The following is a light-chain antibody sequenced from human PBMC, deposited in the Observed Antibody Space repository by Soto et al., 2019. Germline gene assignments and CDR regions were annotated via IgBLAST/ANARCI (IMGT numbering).Light chain of an antibody. CDR2: GAS. Sequence: EIVMTQSPATLSVSPGERATLSCRAGQSVSSNLAWYQQKPGQAPRLLIYGASNRATGTPDRFSGSGSGTDFTLTISRLEPEDFALYYCQQYHTSPLTFGQGTKVDIK. CDR1: QSVSSN. J-gene: IGKJ1*01. CDR3: QQYHTSPLT. V-gene: IGKV3D-15*02.